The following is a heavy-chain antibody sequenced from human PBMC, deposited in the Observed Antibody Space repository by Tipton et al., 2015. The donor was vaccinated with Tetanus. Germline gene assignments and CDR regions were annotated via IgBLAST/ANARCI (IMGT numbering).Heavy chain of an antibody. J-gene: IGHJ4*02. CDR2: IYFKGDT. CDR3: ARGWGSSWYYFDY. V-gene: IGHV4-39*07. CDR1: GGSISDKKYY. Sequence: LRLSCNVSGGSISDKKYYWGWIRQPPGKGLEWIASIYFKGDTYFSPSLKSRVTMSVDTSKRQFSLKLNSVTAADTAVYYCARGWGSSWYYFDYWGQGILVTVSS. D-gene: IGHD6-13*01.